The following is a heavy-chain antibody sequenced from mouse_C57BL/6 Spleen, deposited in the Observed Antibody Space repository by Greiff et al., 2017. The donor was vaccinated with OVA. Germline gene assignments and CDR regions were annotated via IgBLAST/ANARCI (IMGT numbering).Heavy chain of an antibody. D-gene: IGHD2-4*01. CDR3: ARDYDVGFDY. CDR1: GYSFTGYY. CDR2: INPSTGGT. V-gene: IGHV1-42*01. Sequence: EVQLVESGPELVKPGASVKISCKASGYSFTGYYMNWVKQSPEKSLEWIGEINPSTGGTTYNQKFKAKATLTVDKSSSTAYMQLKSLTSEDSAVYYCARDYDVGFDYWGQGTTLTVSS. J-gene: IGHJ2*01.